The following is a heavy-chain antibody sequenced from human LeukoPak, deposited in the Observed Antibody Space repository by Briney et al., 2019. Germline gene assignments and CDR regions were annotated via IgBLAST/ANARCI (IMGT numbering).Heavy chain of an antibody. CDR3: ARTTMETQYFDR. V-gene: IGHV3-74*03. D-gene: IGHD1-1*01. CDR1: GFKLSSYY. J-gene: IGHJ4*02. Sequence: GGSLRLSCAASGFKLSSYYMDWVRQGPGKGLVWVSRLKSDGSSTKYADSVQGRFTISRDDAKNTLYLQMTSVRVEDAAVYYCARTTMETQYFDRWGQGTLVTVSS. CDR2: LKSDGSST.